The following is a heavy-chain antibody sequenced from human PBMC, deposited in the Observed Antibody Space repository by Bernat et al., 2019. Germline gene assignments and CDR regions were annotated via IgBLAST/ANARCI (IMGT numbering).Heavy chain of an antibody. J-gene: IGHJ4*02. CDR2: IYYSGST. D-gene: IGHD7-27*01. CDR3: AREANWGYLLDY. V-gene: IGHV4-31*03. Sequence: QVQLQESGPGLVKPSQTLSLTCTVSGGSISSGGYYWSWIRQHPGKSLEWIGYIYYSGSTYYNPSLKSRVTISVDTSKNQFSLKLSSVTAADTAVYYCAREANWGYLLDYWGQGTLVTVSS. CDR1: GGSISSGGYY.